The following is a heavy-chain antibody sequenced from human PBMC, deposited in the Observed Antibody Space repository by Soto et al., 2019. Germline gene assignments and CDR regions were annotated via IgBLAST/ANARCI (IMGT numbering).Heavy chain of an antibody. CDR1: GGTFSSYA. J-gene: IGHJ4*02. V-gene: IGHV1-69*12. D-gene: IGHD4-17*01. Sequence: QVQLVQAGAEVKKPGSSVKVSCKAPGGTFSSYAISWGRQAPGQGLEWMGGIIPIFGTANYAQKFQGRVTITADESTSTAYMELSSLSSEDTAVYYCAREGDDGGGFDYWGQGTLVTVSS. CDR3: AREGDDGGGFDY. CDR2: IIPIFGTA.